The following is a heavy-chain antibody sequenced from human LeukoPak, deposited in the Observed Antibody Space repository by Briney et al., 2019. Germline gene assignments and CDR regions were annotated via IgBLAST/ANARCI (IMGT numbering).Heavy chain of an antibody. CDR3: ARDDYGGTRY. V-gene: IGHV3-7*01. D-gene: IGHD4/OR15-4a*01. J-gene: IGHJ4*02. CDR2: IKQDGSEK. Sequence: GGSLRLSCAASGFTFTNYWMSWVRQASGKGLEWVANIKQDGSEKYYVDSVKGRFTISRDNAKNSLYLQMNSLRAEDTALYYCARDDYGGTRYWGQGTLVTVSS. CDR1: GFTFTNYW.